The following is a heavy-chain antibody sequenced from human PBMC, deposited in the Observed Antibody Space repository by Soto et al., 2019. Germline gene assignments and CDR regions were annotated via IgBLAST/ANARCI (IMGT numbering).Heavy chain of an antibody. J-gene: IGHJ5*02. CDR2: IYYSGST. CDR1: GGSISSSSYY. D-gene: IGHD3-3*01. V-gene: IGHV4-39*01. CDR3: ARTLSAMYYDSLKRWFDP. Sequence: SETLSLTCTVSGGSISSSSYYWGWIRQPPGKGLEWIGSIYYSGSTYYNPSLKSRVTISVDTSKNQFSLKLSSVTAADTAVYYCARTLSAMYYDSLKRWFDPWGQGTLVTVSS.